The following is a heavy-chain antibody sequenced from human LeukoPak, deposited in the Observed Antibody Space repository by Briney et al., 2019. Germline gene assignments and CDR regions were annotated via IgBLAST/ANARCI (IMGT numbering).Heavy chain of an antibody. D-gene: IGHD6-6*01. CDR1: GYTFTSFA. CDR2: INTNTGNP. Sequence: ASVKLSCKASGYTFTSFAMNWVRQAPGQGLEWMGWINTNTGNPTYAQGFTGRFVFSLDTSVSTAYLQISSLKADDTAVYYCARVHSSTSCDYWGQGTLVTVSS. V-gene: IGHV7-4-1*02. CDR3: ARVHSSTSCDY. J-gene: IGHJ4*02.